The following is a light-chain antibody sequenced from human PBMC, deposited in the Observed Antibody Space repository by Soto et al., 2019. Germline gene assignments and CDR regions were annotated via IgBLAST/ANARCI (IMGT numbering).Light chain of an antibody. CDR1: QSVSSSY. V-gene: IGKV3-20*01. CDR3: QQYLT. J-gene: IGKJ1*01. Sequence: EIVLTQSPCTLSLSPGERATLSCRASQSVSSSYLAWYQQKPGQAPRLLIYGASSRATGIPDRFSGSGSGTDFTLTISRLEPEDFAVYYCQQYLTFGQGTKVDIK. CDR2: GAS.